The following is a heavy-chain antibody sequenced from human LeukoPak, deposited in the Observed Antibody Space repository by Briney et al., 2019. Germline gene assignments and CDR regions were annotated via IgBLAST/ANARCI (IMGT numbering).Heavy chain of an antibody. Sequence: GGAPRLSRAAPRFTLCDYCMSWGRQTPGEGLGWGSGIYLDCGSTGYADSVKGRFTISRDNAKNSLYLQMNSLRAEDTAVYYCANGYCTNGVCYPYYYYYMDVWGKGTTVTVSS. J-gene: IGHJ6*03. CDR3: ANGYCTNGVCYPYYYYYMDV. D-gene: IGHD2-8*01. V-gene: IGHV3-20*04. CDR1: RFTLCDYC. CDR2: IYLDCGST.